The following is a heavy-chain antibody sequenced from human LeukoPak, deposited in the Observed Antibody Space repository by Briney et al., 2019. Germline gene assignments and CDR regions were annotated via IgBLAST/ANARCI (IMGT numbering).Heavy chain of an antibody. J-gene: IGHJ4*02. CDR3: ASRRWFGELYSDY. Sequence: SETLSLTCTVSGGSISSYYWSWIRQPPGKGLEWMGYIYYSGSTNYNPSLKSRVTISVDTSKNQFSLKLSSVTAADTAVYYCASRRWFGELYSDYWGQGTLVTVSS. V-gene: IGHV4-59*12. CDR2: IYYSGST. CDR1: GGSISSYY. D-gene: IGHD3-10*01.